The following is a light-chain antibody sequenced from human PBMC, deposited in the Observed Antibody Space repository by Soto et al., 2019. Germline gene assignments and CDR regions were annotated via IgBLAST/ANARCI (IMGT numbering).Light chain of an antibody. CDR2: GAS. CDR3: QQRNMWPIT. CDR1: QSVHSN. J-gene: IGKJ5*01. Sequence: VMTQSPATLSVSPGERVTLSCRASQSVHSNLAWYQQKPGQAPRLLIYGASSRATVIPDRFSGSGSGTDFTLTISRLEPEDSAVYYCQQRNMWPITFGQGTRLEI. V-gene: IGKV3D-15*01.